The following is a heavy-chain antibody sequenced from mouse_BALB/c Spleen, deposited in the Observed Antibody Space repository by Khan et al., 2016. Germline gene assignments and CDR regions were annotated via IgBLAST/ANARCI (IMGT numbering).Heavy chain of an antibody. J-gene: IGHJ2*01. CDR1: GYTFTSYW. CDR2: IYPGDGDT. V-gene: IGHV1-87*01. D-gene: IGHD2-4*01. Sequence: QVQLKESGAELARPGASVKLSCKASGYTFTSYWMQWVKQRPGQGLEWIGAIYPGDGDTRYTQKFKGKATLTADKSSSTAYMQLSSLASEDSAVYYCARNDYEVDYWGQGTTLPVSS. CDR3: ARNDYEVDY.